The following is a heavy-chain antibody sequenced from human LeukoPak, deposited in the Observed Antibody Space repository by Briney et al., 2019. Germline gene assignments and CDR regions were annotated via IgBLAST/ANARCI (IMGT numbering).Heavy chain of an antibody. J-gene: IGHJ6*03. Sequence: ASVKVSCKASGYTFTSHGISWVRQAPGQGLEWMGWISAYNGNTNYAQKLQGRVTMTTDTSTSTAYMELRSLRSDDTAVYYCARGAGVVGAGDYYYYYMDVWGKGTTVTVSS. V-gene: IGHV1-18*01. D-gene: IGHD3-3*01. CDR3: ARGAGVVGAGDYYYYYMDV. CDR1: GYTFTSHG. CDR2: ISAYNGNT.